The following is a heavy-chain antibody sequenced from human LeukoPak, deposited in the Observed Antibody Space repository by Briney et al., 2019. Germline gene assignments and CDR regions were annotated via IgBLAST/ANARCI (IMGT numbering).Heavy chain of an antibody. Sequence: GESLKISCKGSGFSFTSYWISWVRQKPGKGLEWMGRIDPSDSSTNYSPSLQGHVTISADQSIITASLQWSSLKASDTAIYYCARQRGVGALDMWGQGTLVTVSS. CDR1: GFSFTSYW. CDR3: ARQRGVGALDM. CDR2: IDPSDSST. V-gene: IGHV5-10-1*01. J-gene: IGHJ3*02.